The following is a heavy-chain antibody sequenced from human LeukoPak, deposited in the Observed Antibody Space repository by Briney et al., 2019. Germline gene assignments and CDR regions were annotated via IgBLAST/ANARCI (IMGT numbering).Heavy chain of an antibody. CDR3: ARHDVVPVIRRGFDF. V-gene: IGHV4-59*08. CDR2: IFYSGTT. Sequence: SETLSLTCTVSGGSVSGYYWSWIRQPPGKGLEYIGYIFYSGTTLYSPSLKGRVTMSIDTSENQFSLKLSSVTAADTAVYYCARHDVVPVIRRGFDFWGQGILVTVSS. J-gene: IGHJ4*02. CDR1: GGSVSGYY. D-gene: IGHD3-10*01.